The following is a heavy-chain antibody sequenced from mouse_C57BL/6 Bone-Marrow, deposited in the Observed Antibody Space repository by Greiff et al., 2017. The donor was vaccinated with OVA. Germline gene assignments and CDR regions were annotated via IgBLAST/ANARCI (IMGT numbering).Heavy chain of an antibody. V-gene: IGHV1-26*01. CDR1: GYTFPNYY. D-gene: IGHD2-1*01. CDR2: INPTNGGT. Sequence: VQLQQPGPELVRPGSSVKMSCKASGYTFPNYYMNWVKQSHGKSLEWIGNINPTNGGTSYNQKFQDKATLTVDKSSSTAYMELRSLTSEDYAVYYCALYYKDYWGQGTTLTVSS. J-gene: IGHJ2*01. CDR3: ALYYKDY.